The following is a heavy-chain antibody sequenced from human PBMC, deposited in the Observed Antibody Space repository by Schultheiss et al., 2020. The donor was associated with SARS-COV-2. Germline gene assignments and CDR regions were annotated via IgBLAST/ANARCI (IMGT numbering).Heavy chain of an antibody. V-gene: IGHV1-3*01. J-gene: IGHJ6*02. CDR2: ISAYNGNT. Sequence: ASVKVSCKASGYTFTSYAMNWVRQAPGQGLEWMGWISAYNGNTNYAQKFQGRVTITRDTSASTAYMELSSLRSEDTAVYYCARVRGGYDWGRGNYYYYGMDVWGQGTTVTVSS. CDR3: ARVRGGYDWGRGNYYYYGMDV. D-gene: IGHD5-12*01. CDR1: GYTFTSYA.